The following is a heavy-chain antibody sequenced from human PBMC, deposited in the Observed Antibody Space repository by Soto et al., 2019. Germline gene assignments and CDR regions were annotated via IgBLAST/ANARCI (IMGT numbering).Heavy chain of an antibody. CDR3: ARGRGYYFRVSKYYGY. J-gene: IGHJ4*02. CDR1: GGSFSGYY. Sequence: SETLSLTCAVYGGSFSGYYWSWIRQPPGKGLEWIGEINHSGSTNYNPSLKSRVTISVDTSKNQFSLKLSSVTAADTAVYYCARGRGYYFRVSKYYGYQRQRPLVTVS. CDR2: INHSGST. D-gene: IGHD3-22*01. V-gene: IGHV4-34*01.